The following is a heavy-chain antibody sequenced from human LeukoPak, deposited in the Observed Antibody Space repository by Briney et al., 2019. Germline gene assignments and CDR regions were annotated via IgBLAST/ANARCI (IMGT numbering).Heavy chain of an antibody. D-gene: IGHD4-17*01. CDR3: ARCDSVTTLDY. J-gene: IGHJ4*02. Sequence: PSETLSLTCTVSGGSISSYYWSWVRQPPGKRLEWIGYVYSSKIINYNPSPKSRVTLSLDTSGNQCSLKLTSVTAADTAVYYCARCDSVTTLDYWGQGTLVTVSS. V-gene: IGHV4-59*01. CDR1: GGSISSYY. CDR2: VYSSKII.